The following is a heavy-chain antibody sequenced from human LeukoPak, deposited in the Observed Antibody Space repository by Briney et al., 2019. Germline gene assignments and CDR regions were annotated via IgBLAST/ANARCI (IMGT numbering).Heavy chain of an antibody. D-gene: IGHD2-2*02. CDR1: GGSISSSSYY. CDR2: IYYSGST. J-gene: IGHJ4*02. CDR3: ARQSAAKRNIVVVPAAIGNDY. V-gene: IGHV4-39*01. Sequence: SETLSLTCTVSGGSISSSSYYWGWIRQPPGKGLEWIGSIYYSGSTYYNPSLKSRVTISVDTSKNQFSLKLSSVTAADTAVYYYARQSAAKRNIVVVPAAIGNDYWGQGTLVTVSS.